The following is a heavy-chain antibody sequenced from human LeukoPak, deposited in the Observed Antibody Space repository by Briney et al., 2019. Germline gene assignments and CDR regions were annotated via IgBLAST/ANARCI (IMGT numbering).Heavy chain of an antibody. J-gene: IGHJ5*02. CDR2: INHSGST. CDR3: AREGDYLNRGWFDP. Sequence: SETLSLTCAVYGGSFSGYYWSWIRQPPGKGLEWIGEINHSGSTNYNPSLKSRVTISVDTSKNQFSLKLSSVTAADTAVYYCAREGDYLNRGWFDPWGQGTLVTVSS. V-gene: IGHV4-34*01. CDR1: GGSFSGYY. D-gene: IGHD4-17*01.